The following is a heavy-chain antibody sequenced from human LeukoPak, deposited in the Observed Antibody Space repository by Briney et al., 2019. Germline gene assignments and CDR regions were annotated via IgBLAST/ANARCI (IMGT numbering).Heavy chain of an antibody. V-gene: IGHV3-64*01. D-gene: IGHD3-10*01. CDR3: ARGHPYNYGSNYMDV. J-gene: IGHJ6*03. CDR1: GFNFSAYA. Sequence: GGSLRLSCAASGFNFSAYAMHWVRQAPGKGLEYVSVVTNNGDTTYYVNSVKGRFTISRDNSKSTLFLQMDSLRGEDMGVYYCARGHPYNYGSNYMDVWGSGTTVTVS. CDR2: VTNNGDTT.